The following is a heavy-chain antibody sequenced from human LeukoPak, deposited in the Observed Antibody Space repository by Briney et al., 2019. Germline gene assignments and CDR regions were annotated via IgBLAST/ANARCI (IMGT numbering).Heavy chain of an antibody. V-gene: IGHV4-59*08. CDR1: GGSIRSYY. CDR2: IYYSGST. D-gene: IGHD5-12*01. J-gene: IGHJ4*02. Sequence: SETLSLTCTVSGGSIRSYYWSWIRQPPGKGLEWIGYIYYSGSTNYNPSLKSRVTISVDTSRNQFSLKLSTVTAADTAVYYCARRRGRGYDLPSKYYFDYWGQGTLVTVSS. CDR3: ARRRGRGYDLPSKYYFDY.